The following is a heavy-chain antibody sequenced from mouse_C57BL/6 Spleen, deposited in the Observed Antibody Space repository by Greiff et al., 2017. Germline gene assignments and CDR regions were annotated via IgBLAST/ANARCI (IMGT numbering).Heavy chain of an antibody. J-gene: IGHJ2*01. V-gene: IGHV1-18*01. D-gene: IGHD2-1*01. CDR3: ARVYYGNFYFDY. CDR2: INPNNGGT. Sequence: EVKLQESGPELVKPGASVKIPCKASGYTFTDYNMDWVKQSHGKSLEWIGDINPNNGGTIYNQKFKGKATLTVDKSSSTAYMEPRSLTSEDTAVYYCARVYYGNFYFDYWGQGTTLTVSS. CDR1: GYTFTDYN.